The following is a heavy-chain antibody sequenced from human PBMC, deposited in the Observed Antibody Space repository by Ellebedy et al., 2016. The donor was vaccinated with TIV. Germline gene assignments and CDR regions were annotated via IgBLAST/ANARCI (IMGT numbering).Heavy chain of an antibody. J-gene: IGHJ4*02. CDR3: ARHVTEKDTAMVLGPVDY. Sequence: GESLKISCTGSGYSFTSYWIGWVRQMPGKGLEWMGIIYPGDSATRYSPSFQGQVTISADTSSSTAYLQWSSLKASDTAMYYCARHVTEKDTAMVLGPVDYWGQGTLVTVSS. D-gene: IGHD5-18*01. CDR2: IYPGDSAT. V-gene: IGHV5-51*01. CDR1: GYSFTSYW.